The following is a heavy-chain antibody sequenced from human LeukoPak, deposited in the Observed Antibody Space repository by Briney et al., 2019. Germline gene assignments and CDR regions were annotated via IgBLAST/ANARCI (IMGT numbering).Heavy chain of an antibody. V-gene: IGHV1-3*01. D-gene: IGHD6-19*01. J-gene: IGHJ4*02. CDR3: ARVGSSGWHFDY. CDR1: GYIFTIYA. Sequence: ASVKASCKASGYIFTIYAVHWVRQAPGQRLEWMGWINAGNGNTKYSQKFQGRVTISRDASASTVYMELSSLQSEDTAVYYCARVGSSGWHFDYWGQGTLVTVSS. CDR2: INAGNGNT.